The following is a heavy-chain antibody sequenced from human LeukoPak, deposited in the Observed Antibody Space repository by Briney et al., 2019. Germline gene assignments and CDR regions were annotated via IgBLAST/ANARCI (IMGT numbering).Heavy chain of an antibody. V-gene: IGHV4-34*01. CDR1: GGSFSGYY. J-gene: IGHJ4*02. CDR3: ARRGALQKQWHVGFDY. CDR2: INHSGST. D-gene: IGHD6-19*01. Sequence: SETLSLTCAVYGGSFSGYYWSWIRQPPGKGLEWIGEINHSGSTNYNPSLKSRVTISVDTSKNQFSLKLSSVTAADTAVYYCARRGALQKQWHVGFDYWGRGTLVTVSS.